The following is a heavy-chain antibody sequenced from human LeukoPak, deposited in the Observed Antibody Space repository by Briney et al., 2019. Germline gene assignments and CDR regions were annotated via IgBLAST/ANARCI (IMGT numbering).Heavy chain of an antibody. J-gene: IGHJ5*02. CDR1: GFTFSSYS. D-gene: IGHD2-15*01. CDR2: ISSSSSYI. V-gene: IGHV3-21*01. Sequence: PGGSLRLSCAASGFTFSSYSMNWVRQAPGKGLEWVSSISSSSSYIYYADSVKGRFTISRDNAKNSLYLQMNSPRAEDTAVYYCARGSANWFDPWGQGTLVTVSS. CDR3: ARGSANWFDP.